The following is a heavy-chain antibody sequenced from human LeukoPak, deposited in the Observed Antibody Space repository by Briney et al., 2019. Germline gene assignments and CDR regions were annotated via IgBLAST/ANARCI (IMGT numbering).Heavy chain of an antibody. CDR2: INPDSGGT. V-gene: IGHV1-2*02. CDR3: ARGPSPGYASGWNTYFDP. Sequence: ASVTVSCKASGSTFTDYHVHWVRQAPGQGLEWMGWINPDSGGTKYQGRVTMTRDTSISTVYMELSSLTSDDTTVFYCARGPSPGYASGWNTYFDPWGQGTLVTVSS. J-gene: IGHJ5*02. D-gene: IGHD6-19*01. CDR1: GSTFTDYH.